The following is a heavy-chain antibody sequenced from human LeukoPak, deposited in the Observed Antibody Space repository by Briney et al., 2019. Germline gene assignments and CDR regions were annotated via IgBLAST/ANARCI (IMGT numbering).Heavy chain of an antibody. CDR2: ISAYNGNT. Sequence: ASVKLSCKASGYTFTSYGISWVRQSPGQRLEWMGGISAYNGNTNYAQKLPGRVTMTTDTPTSTAYMELRSLRSDDTAVYYCARVGKAAGGEGWGQGTLVTVSS. V-gene: IGHV1-18*01. J-gene: IGHJ4*02. CDR1: GYTFTSYG. D-gene: IGHD6-13*01. CDR3: ARVGKAAGGEG.